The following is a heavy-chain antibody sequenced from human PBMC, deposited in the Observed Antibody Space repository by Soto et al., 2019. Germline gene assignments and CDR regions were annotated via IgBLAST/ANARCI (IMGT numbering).Heavy chain of an antibody. CDR3: ARHGRGVVRATRDMDV. J-gene: IGHJ6*01. CDR1: GYSFASYW. D-gene: IGHD1-26*01. V-gene: IGHV5-51*01. Sequence: ESLKISCKGSGYSFASYWIGWVRQMPGKGLECMGIIYPGDSDTRYSPSFQGQVTISADNSISTAYLQWSRLKASDTAMYYCARHGRGVVRATRDMDVLGPASTMTVCS. CDR2: IYPGDSDT.